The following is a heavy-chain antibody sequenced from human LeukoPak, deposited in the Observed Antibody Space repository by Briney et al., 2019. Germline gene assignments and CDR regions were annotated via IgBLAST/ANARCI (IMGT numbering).Heavy chain of an antibody. D-gene: IGHD5-12*01. J-gene: IGHJ2*01. CDR1: GGSVGSAGYY. Sequence: PSETLSLTCTVSGGSVGSAGYYWSWIRQPPGGGLGRLGYIYYIRNTNYNPSLKSRVTISVDTSKNQFSLKLSSVTAADTAVYYCARHVRMRGLRFYWYFDLWGRGTLVTVSS. CDR2: IYYIRNT. V-gene: IGHV4-61*08. CDR3: ARHVRMRGLRFYWYFDL.